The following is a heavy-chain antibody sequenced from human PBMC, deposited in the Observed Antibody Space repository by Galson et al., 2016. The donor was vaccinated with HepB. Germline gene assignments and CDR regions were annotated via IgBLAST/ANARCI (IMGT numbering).Heavy chain of an antibody. D-gene: IGHD6-19*01. CDR2: TYYRSKWYY. V-gene: IGHV6-1*01. J-gene: IGHJ3*02. Sequence: CAISGDSVSGTTIAWNWIRHSPSRGLEWLGRTYYRSKWYYDYAGSVKSRITINPDTSRNQFSLQLNSVTPEDTAVYYCARDGYTSCWHGAFDIWGQGTMVTVSS. CDR3: ARDGYTSCWHGAFDI. CDR1: GDSVSGTTIA.